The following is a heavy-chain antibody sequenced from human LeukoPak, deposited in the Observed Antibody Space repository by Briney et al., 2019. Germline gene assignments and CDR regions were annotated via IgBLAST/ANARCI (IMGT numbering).Heavy chain of an antibody. Sequence: GASVKVSCKASGYTFTGYYMHWVRQAPGQGLEWMGWINPNSGGTNYTQKFQGRVTMTRDTSISTAYMELSRLRSDDTAVYYCARDSRWLQSPYYFDYWGQGTLVTVSS. V-gene: IGHV1-2*02. CDR3: ARDSRWLQSPYYFDY. CDR2: INPNSGGT. J-gene: IGHJ4*02. D-gene: IGHD5-24*01. CDR1: GYTFTGYY.